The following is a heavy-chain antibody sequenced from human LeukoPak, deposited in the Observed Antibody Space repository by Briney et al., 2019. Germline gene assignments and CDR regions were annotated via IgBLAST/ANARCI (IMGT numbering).Heavy chain of an antibody. CDR2: IIPILGIA. CDR3: ARGSYIPPYYFDY. D-gene: IGHD3-10*01. J-gene: IGHJ4*02. V-gene: IGHV1-69*04. Sequence: GASVKVSCKASGGTFSSYAISWVRQAPGQGLEWMGRIIPILGIANYAQKFQGRVTMTRDTSISTAYMELSRLRSDDTAVYYCARGSYIPPYYFDYWGQGTLVTVSS. CDR1: GGTFSSYA.